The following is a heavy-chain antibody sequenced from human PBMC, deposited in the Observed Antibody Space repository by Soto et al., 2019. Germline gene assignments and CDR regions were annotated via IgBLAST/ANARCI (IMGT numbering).Heavy chain of an antibody. Sequence: GGSLRLSCAASGFTFSSYSMNWVRQAPGKGLEWVSYISSSSSTIYYADSVKGRFTISRDNTKNLLYLQMNSLRAEDTACYYCARAASGAARPNYYYMDVWGKGTTVTVSS. J-gene: IGHJ6*03. CDR3: ARAASGAARPNYYYMDV. V-gene: IGHV3-48*01. D-gene: IGHD6-6*01. CDR1: GFTFSSYS. CDR2: ISSSSSTI.